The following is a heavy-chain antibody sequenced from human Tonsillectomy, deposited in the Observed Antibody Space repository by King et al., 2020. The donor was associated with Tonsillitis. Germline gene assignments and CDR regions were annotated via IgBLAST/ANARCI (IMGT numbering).Heavy chain of an antibody. CDR1: GFTFGIFS. V-gene: IGHV3-7*01. CDR3: ARDHDYYDSSGSGADY. Sequence: VQLVESGGGLVQPGGSLRLSCAASGFTFGIFSMTWVRQAPGKGLEWVANIKQDGSEKYYVDSVKGRFTISRDNAKNSLNLQMNSLRAEDTALYYCARDHDYYDSSGSGADYWGQGPLVSVSS. J-gene: IGHJ4*02. CDR2: IKQDGSEK. D-gene: IGHD3-22*01.